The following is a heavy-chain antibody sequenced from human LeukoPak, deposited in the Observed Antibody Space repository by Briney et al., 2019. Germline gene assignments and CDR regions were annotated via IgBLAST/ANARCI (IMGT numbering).Heavy chain of an antibody. CDR3: ARDTAGYNWNPRPYYYYGMDV. J-gene: IGHJ6*02. D-gene: IGHD1-20*01. CDR2: IIPILGIA. Sequence: GASVKVSCKASGGTFSSYTISWVRQAPGQGLEWMGRIIPILGIANYAQKFQGRVTITADKSTSTAYMELSSLRSEDTAVYYCARDTAGYNWNPRPYYYYGMDVWGQGTTVTVSS. CDR1: GGTFSSYT. V-gene: IGHV1-69*04.